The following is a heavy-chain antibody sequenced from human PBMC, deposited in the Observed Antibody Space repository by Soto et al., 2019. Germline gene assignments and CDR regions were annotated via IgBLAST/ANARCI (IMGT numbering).Heavy chain of an antibody. CDR1: GGSISSYY. D-gene: IGHD3-16*01. V-gene: IGHV4-59*01. Sequence: QVQLQESGPGLVKPSETLSLTCTVSGGSISSYYWSWIRQPPGKGLEWIGYIYYIGSTNYNPSLKSRVTISVDTAKNQFSLKLSSVTAADTAVYYCARRYGGNFDYWGQGTLVTVSS. J-gene: IGHJ4*02. CDR2: IYYIGST. CDR3: ARRYGGNFDY.